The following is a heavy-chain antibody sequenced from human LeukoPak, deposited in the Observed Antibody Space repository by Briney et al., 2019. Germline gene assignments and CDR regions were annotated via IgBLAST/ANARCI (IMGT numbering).Heavy chain of an antibody. CDR2: IYYSGST. D-gene: IGHD6-13*01. V-gene: IGHV4-59*01. Sequence: SETLSLTCTVSGGSISSYYWSWIRQPPGKGLEWIGYIYYSGSTNYNPSLKSRVTIPLDTSKNQFSLKLSSVTAADTAVYYCARGVVAAAGRTFDFWGQGTLVTVSS. J-gene: IGHJ4*02. CDR1: GGSISSYY. CDR3: ARGVVAAAGRTFDF.